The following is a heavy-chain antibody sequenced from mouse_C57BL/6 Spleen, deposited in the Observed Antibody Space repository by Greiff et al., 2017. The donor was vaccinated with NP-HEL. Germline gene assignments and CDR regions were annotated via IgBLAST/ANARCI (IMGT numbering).Heavy chain of an antibody. V-gene: IGHV2-9-1*01. J-gene: IGHJ4*01. CDR2: IWPGGGT. CDR3: ARNLGSRDYAMDY. D-gene: IGHD1-1*01. CDR1: GFSLTSYA. Sequence: VQVVESGPGLVAPSQSLSISCTVSGFSLTSYAISWVRQPPGKGLEWLGVIWPGGGTTYNSALNSSLSIRKDNSKSQVFLKMSSLQTEDTAGYYCARNLGSRDYAMDYWGQGTSVTVSS.